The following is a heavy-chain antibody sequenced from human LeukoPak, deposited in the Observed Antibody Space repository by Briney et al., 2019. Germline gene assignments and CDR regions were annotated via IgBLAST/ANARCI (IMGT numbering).Heavy chain of an antibody. CDR3: ARVGTFDPDTIFGVVDY. CDR2: ISAYNGNT. D-gene: IGHD3-3*01. Sequence: ASAKVSCKASGYTFTSYGISWVRQAPGQGLEWMGWISAYNGNTNYAQKLQGRVTMTTDTSTSTAYMELRSLRSDDTAVYYCARVGTFDPDTIFGVVDYWGQGTLVTVSS. CDR1: GYTFTSYG. V-gene: IGHV1-18*01. J-gene: IGHJ4*02.